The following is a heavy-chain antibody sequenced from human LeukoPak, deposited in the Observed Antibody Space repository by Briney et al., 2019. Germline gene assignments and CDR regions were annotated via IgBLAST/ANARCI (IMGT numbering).Heavy chain of an antibody. Sequence: SETLSLTCTVSGGSISSSSSYWGWIRQPPGKGLEWIGSIYYSGSTNYNPSLKSRVTMSVDTSKNQFSLKLSSVTAADTAVYYCAREPLPYCSGGSCYESAIDYWGQGTLVTVSS. V-gene: IGHV4-39*07. CDR3: AREPLPYCSGGSCYESAIDY. CDR1: GGSISSSSSY. CDR2: IYYSGST. J-gene: IGHJ4*02. D-gene: IGHD2-15*01.